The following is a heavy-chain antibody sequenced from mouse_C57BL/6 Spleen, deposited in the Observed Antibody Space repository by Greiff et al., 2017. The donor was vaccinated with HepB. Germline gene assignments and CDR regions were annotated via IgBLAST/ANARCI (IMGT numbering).Heavy chain of an antibody. CDR2: IYPGDGDT. D-gene: IGHD2-2*01. CDR3: ATEPYGDDDY. CDR1: GYAFSSSW. V-gene: IGHV1-82*01. Sequence: VQLQQSGPELVKPGASVKISCKASGYAFSSSWMNWVKQRPGKGLEWIGRIYPGDGDTNYNGKFKGKATLTADKSSSTAYMQLSSLTSEDSAVYFCATEPYGDDDYWGQGTTLTVSS. J-gene: IGHJ2*01.